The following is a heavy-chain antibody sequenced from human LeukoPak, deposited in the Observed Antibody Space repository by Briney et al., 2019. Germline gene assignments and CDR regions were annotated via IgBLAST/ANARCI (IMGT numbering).Heavy chain of an antibody. D-gene: IGHD6-6*01. CDR3: ASQSEYSSSSDY. CDR2: IYHSGST. CDR1: GGSISSGGYS. V-gene: IGHV4-30-2*01. Sequence: PSQTLSLTCAVSGGSISSGGYSWSWIRQPPGKGLEWIGYIYHSGSTYYNPSLKSRVTISVDRSKNQFSLKLSSATAADTAVYYCASQSEYSSSSDYWGQGTLVTVSS. J-gene: IGHJ4*02.